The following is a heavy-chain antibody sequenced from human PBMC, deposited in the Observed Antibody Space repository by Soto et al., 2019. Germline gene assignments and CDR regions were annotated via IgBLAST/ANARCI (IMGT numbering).Heavy chain of an antibody. J-gene: IGHJ5*02. D-gene: IGHD3-22*01. Sequence: QVQLQESGPGVVKPSQTLSLTCTVSGGSITSVDYYWSWLRQSPGKGLEWIGYFYHSGTTHYNPSLARRVTISADTSKNQLSLRLSSATVADTAVYYCARTYYYDTNTTMFDPCGQGTLVTVSS. V-gene: IGHV4-30-4*01. CDR3: ARTYYYDTNTTMFDP. CDR2: FYHSGTT. CDR1: GGSITSVDYY.